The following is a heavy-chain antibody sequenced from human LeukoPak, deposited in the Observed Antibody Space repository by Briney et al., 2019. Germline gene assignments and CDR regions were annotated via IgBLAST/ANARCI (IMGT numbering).Heavy chain of an antibody. D-gene: IGHD6-6*01. V-gene: IGHV3-21*01. CDR2: ISSSSSYI. CDR1: GFTFSSYR. J-gene: IGHJ3*02. Sequence: GGSLRLSCAASGFTFSSYRMNWVRQAPGKGLEWVSSISSSSSYIYYADSVKGRFTISRDNAKNSLYLQMNSLRAEDTAVYYCARIYSSSSSRGAFDIWGQGTMVTVSS. CDR3: ARIYSSSSSRGAFDI.